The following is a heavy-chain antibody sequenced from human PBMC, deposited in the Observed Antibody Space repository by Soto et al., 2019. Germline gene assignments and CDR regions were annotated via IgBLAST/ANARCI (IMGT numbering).Heavy chain of an antibody. CDR1: GFTFSSYG. CDR2: ISYDGSNK. Sequence: GGSLRLSCAASGFTFSSYGMHWVRQAPGKGLEWVAVISYDGSNKYYADSVKGRFTNSRDNSKNTLYLQMNSLRAEDTAVYYCAKDRGCSSTSCPPHYYGMDVWGQGTTVTVSS. J-gene: IGHJ6*02. V-gene: IGHV3-30*18. CDR3: AKDRGCSSTSCPPHYYGMDV. D-gene: IGHD2-2*01.